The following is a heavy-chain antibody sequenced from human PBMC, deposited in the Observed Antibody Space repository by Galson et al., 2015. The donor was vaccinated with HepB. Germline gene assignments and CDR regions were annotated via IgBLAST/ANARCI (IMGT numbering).Heavy chain of an antibody. CDR3: ASSGPHGSGTYLDY. V-gene: IGHV4-34*01. J-gene: IGHJ4*02. CDR2: MNHRGTT. Sequence: SWIRQPPGKGLEWIGEMNHRGTTNYNPSLKSRVTISVDRSKNQFSLNLDSVTAADTAVYYCASSGPHGSGTYLDYWGQGTLVTVSS. D-gene: IGHD3-10*01.